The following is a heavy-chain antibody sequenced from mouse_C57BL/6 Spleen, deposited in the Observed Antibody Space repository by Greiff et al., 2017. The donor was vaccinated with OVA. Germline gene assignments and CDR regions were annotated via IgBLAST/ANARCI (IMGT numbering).Heavy chain of an antibody. V-gene: IGHV1-72*01. Sequence: VQLQQPGAELVKPGASVKLSCKASGYTFTSYWMHWVKQRPGRGLEWIGRIDPNSGGTKYNEKFKSKATLTGDKPASTAYMQLSSLTSEDSAVYYCARDYYGSSYGAWFAYWGQGTLVTVSA. J-gene: IGHJ3*01. CDR3: ARDYYGSSYGAWFAY. CDR2: IDPNSGGT. CDR1: GYTFTSYW. D-gene: IGHD1-1*01.